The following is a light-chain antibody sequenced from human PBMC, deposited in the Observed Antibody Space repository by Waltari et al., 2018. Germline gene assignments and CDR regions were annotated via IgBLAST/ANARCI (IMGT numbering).Light chain of an antibody. CDR2: DAS. Sequence: EIVVTQSPVTLSASPGERATLSCRASPSLGRNLAWYQQRPGQAPSLLIYDASTRATGVPARFSGSGSQTDFTLTISSLQSEDFAVYYCQQYGNWPLYTFGQGTKLEIK. J-gene: IGKJ2*01. V-gene: IGKV3-15*01. CDR3: QQYGNWPLYT. CDR1: PSLGRN.